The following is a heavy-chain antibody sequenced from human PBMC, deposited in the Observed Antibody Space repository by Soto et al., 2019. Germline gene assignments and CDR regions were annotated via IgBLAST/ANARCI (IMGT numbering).Heavy chain of an antibody. J-gene: IGHJ6*03. V-gene: IGHV1-2*02. CDR1: GDTFNDYY. CDR3: ARESGGATATLDYYYFYMDV. Sequence: QVQLVQSGAEVKRPGASVTVSCRSSGDTFNDYYIHWVRQAPGQGLEWMGWINPNGGVTKYAQKFQGGVSMTRDTSIRTVYMQLSRFRSDDTAVYYCARESGGATATLDYYYFYMDVWGTGTTVTVSS. D-gene: IGHD5-12*01. CDR2: INPNGGVT.